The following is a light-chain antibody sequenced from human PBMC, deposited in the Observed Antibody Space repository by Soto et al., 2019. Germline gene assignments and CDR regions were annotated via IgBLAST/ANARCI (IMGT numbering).Light chain of an antibody. CDR2: GAS. Sequence: EIVMTQSPATLSLSPGERATLSCRASQSVSSNFAWYQHKPGQAPRLLIYGASTSATGSPARFSGSGSGTELTLTITSLKSEDLAVYYCQQYNNWPPITFGQGTKLEIK. CDR3: QQYNNWPPIT. J-gene: IGKJ2*01. CDR1: QSVSSN. V-gene: IGKV3-15*01.